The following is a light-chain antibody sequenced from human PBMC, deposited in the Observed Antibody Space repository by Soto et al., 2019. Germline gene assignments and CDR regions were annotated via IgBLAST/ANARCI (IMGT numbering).Light chain of an antibody. CDR2: RNS. CDR3: AAWDDSLSAHVV. V-gene: IGLV1-47*01. J-gene: IGLJ2*01. Sequence: QSVLTQPPSASGTPGQRVTISCSGSSSNIGSNYVYWYQQLPGTAPKLLIYRNSQRPSGVPDRFSGSKSGTSASLAISGLRSEDEADYYCAAWDDSLSAHVVFGGGTKLTVL. CDR1: SSNIGSNY.